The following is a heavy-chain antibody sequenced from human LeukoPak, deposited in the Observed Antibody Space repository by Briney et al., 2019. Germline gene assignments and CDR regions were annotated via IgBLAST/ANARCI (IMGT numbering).Heavy chain of an antibody. CDR3: ARDFVGSSTSCPPCAFDI. D-gene: IGHD2-2*01. CDR2: ISSSSSYI. Sequence: GGSLRLSCAASGFTFSTYSINWVRQVPGKGLEWVSSISSSSSYIYYADSVKGRFTISRDNAKNSLYLQMNSLRAEDTAVYYCARDFVGSSTSCPPCAFDIWGQGTMVTVSS. J-gene: IGHJ3*02. CDR1: GFTFSTYS. V-gene: IGHV3-21*01.